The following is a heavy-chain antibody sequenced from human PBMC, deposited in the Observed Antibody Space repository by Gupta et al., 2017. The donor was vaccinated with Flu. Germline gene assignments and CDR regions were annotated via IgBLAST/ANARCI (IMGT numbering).Heavy chain of an antibody. CDR3: ATVAATLGYFDY. V-gene: IGHV1-2*02. J-gene: IGHJ4*02. D-gene: IGHD6-19*01. CDR1: GYTFTGYY. Sequence: QVQLVQSGAEVKKPGASVKVSCKASGYTFTGYYMHWVRQAPGQGLEWMGWINPNSGGTNYAQKVQGRVTMTRDTSISTAYMELSRLRSDDTAVDYCATVAATLGYFDYWGQGTRVTVSS. CDR2: INPNSGGT.